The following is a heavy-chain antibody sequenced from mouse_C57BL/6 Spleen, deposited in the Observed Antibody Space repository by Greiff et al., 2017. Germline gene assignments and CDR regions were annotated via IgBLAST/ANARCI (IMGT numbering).Heavy chain of an antibody. D-gene: IGHD1-1*01. V-gene: IGHV5-4*01. CDR2: ISDGGSYT. CDR3: AREATGYFDY. CDR1: GFTFSSYA. Sequence: DVHLVESGGGLVKPGGSLTLSCAASGFTFSSYALSWVRQTPEKRLEWVATISDGGSYTYYPAIVKGRFTISRDNAKNNLYLQMSHLKSEDTAMYYCAREATGYFDYWGQGTTLTVSS. J-gene: IGHJ2*01.